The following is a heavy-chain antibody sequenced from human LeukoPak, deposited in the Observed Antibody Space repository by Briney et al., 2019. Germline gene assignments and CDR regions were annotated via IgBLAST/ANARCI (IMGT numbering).Heavy chain of an antibody. CDR3: AQARYYYYYMDV. CDR2: IIPIFGTA. Sequence: GASVKVSCKASGGTFSSYAISWVRQAPGQGLEWMGGIIPIFGTANYAQKFQGRVTITADESTSTAYMELSSLRSEDTAVYYCAQARYYYYYMDVWGKGTTVTVSS. J-gene: IGHJ6*03. CDR1: GGTFSSYA. V-gene: IGHV1-69*13.